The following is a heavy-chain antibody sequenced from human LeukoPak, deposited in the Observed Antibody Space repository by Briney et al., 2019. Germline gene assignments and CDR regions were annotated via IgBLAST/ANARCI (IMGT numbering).Heavy chain of an antibody. V-gene: IGHV4-59*08. Sequence: SETLSLTCTVSGDSFSAYYWSWIRQPPGKGLEWVGYIYSSGKTDSNPSLKSRVTVSMDTSRNQFSLRLTSVTAADIAIYYCARHEPLGRGAWDYWGQGILVTVSS. CDR1: GDSFSAYY. CDR3: ARHEPLGRGAWDY. CDR2: IYSSGKT. J-gene: IGHJ4*02. D-gene: IGHD1-14*01.